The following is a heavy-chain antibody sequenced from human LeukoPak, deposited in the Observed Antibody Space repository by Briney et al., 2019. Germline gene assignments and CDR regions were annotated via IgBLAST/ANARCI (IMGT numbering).Heavy chain of an antibody. V-gene: IGHV4-38-2*02. J-gene: IGHJ4*02. CDR3: ARDTQASSGLDY. D-gene: IGHD6-19*01. Sequence: SETLSLTCTVSGYSISSGYYWGWIRQPPGKGLEWIGSIYHSGGTYYNPSLKSRVTISVDTSKNQFSPKLSSVTAADTAVYYCARDTQASSGLDYWGQGTLVTVSS. CDR2: IYHSGGT. CDR1: GYSISSGYY.